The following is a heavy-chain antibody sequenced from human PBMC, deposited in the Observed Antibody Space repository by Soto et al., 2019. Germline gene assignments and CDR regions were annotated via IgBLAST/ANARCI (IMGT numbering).Heavy chain of an antibody. D-gene: IGHD4-17*01. V-gene: IGHV1-69*13. Sequence: SVKVSCKASGGTFSTYGMNWVRLAPGQGLEWMGGIIPKFGTTNYAQKFQGRVTITADESTNTAYMELNYLRSEDTAVYFCARELDSYYGGNPLSLDFWGQGTLVPVSS. CDR3: ARELDSYYGGNPLSLDF. CDR2: IIPKFGTT. J-gene: IGHJ4*02. CDR1: GGTFSTYG.